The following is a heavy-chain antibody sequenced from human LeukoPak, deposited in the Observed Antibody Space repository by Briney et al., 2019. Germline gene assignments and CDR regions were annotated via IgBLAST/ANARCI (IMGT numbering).Heavy chain of an antibody. V-gene: IGHV4-59*01. Sequence: PSETLSLTCTVSGGSISYYYWSWIRQSPGKGLEWIGYIYYSGTTNYNPSLKSRVTISVDTSKDQFSLQLRSVTAADTAVYYCAREDPQTTVPEGMDVWGQGTTVTVSS. CDR3: AREDPQTTVPEGMDV. D-gene: IGHD4-17*01. CDR2: IYYSGTT. J-gene: IGHJ6*02. CDR1: GGSISYYY.